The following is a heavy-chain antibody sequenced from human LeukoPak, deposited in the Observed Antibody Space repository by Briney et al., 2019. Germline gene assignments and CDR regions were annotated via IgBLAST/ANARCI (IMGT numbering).Heavy chain of an antibody. CDR3: AKELLWFGDHNPPFDY. V-gene: IGHV3-30*18. D-gene: IGHD3-10*01. CDR1: GFTFSSYG. Sequence: GGSLRLSCAASGFTFSSYGMHWVRQAPGKGLEWVAVISYDGSNKYYADPVKGRFTISRDNSKNTLYLQMNSLRAEDTAVYYCAKELLWFGDHNPPFDYWGQGTLVTVSS. CDR2: ISYDGSNK. J-gene: IGHJ4*02.